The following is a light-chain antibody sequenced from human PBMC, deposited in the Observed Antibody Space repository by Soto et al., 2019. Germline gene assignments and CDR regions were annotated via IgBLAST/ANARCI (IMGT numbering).Light chain of an antibody. V-gene: IGKV3-15*01. Sequence: EIVMTQSPATLSVSSGDRATLSCRASQSVSSDLAWYQQRPGQAPRLLIYGASTRGTGVPARFGGRGSGTDFTLTISSLQSEDFAVYYCQQYNNRPRTFGPGAKVDI. J-gene: IGKJ1*01. CDR1: QSVSSD. CDR3: QQYNNRPRT. CDR2: GAS.